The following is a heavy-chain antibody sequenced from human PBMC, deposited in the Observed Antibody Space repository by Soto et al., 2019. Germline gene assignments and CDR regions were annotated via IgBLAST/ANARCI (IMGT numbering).Heavy chain of an antibody. Sequence: GASVKVSCKASGYTFTSYGISWVRQAPGQGLERMGWISAYNGNTNYAQKLQGRVTMTTDTSTSTAYMELRSLRSDDTAVYYCARVLLRYFDWLFPLYFVYWGQRTLVTVSS. V-gene: IGHV1-18*01. CDR3: ARVLLRYFDWLFPLYFVY. J-gene: IGHJ4*02. CDR1: GYTFTSYG. D-gene: IGHD3-9*01. CDR2: ISAYNGNT.